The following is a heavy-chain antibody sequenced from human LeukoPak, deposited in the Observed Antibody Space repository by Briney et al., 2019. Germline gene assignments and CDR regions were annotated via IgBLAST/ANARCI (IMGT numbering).Heavy chain of an antibody. CDR2: MSSSGSTI. D-gene: IGHD3-10*02. CDR3: SELGITMIGGV. J-gene: IGHJ6*03. V-gene: IGHV3-48*03. CDR1: GFTFSSYE. Sequence: GGSLRLSCAASGFTFSSYEMNWVRQAPGQGLEWVSYMSSSGSTIYYADSVKGRFTISRDNAKNSLYLQMNSSVTEDTPVDYCSELGITMIGGVWGKGTTATISS.